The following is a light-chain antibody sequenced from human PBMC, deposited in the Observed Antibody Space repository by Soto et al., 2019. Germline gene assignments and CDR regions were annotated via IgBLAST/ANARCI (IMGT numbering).Light chain of an antibody. CDR3: QQYGRSLIT. CDR1: QSVSSTY. CDR2: GVS. J-gene: IGKJ5*01. V-gene: IGKV3-20*01. Sequence: EIVLTQSPGTLSLSPVDRATLSCRASQSVSSTYLAWFQQKPGRAPRLLIYGVSSRATGIPDRFSGSGSGTDFTLTISRLEPEDFAVYFCQQYGRSLITFGQGTRLEI.